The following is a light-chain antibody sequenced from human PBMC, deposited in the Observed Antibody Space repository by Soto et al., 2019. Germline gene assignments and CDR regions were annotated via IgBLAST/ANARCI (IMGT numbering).Light chain of an antibody. V-gene: IGKV3-20*01. Sequence: EILLTQSPGSLSLSPGERATLSCRASPSVPTTYLAWYQQKPGQAPRVLNYATSTRAPGIPDRFSGSGSGTAFTHTISRLEPEDFAIYYCQQCANSPWTFGQGTKVEIK. CDR1: PSVPTTY. CDR3: QQCANSPWT. J-gene: IGKJ1*01. CDR2: ATS.